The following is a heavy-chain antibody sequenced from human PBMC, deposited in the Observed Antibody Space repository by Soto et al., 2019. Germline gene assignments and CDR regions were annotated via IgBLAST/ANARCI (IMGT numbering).Heavy chain of an antibody. Sequence: ASVKVSCKASGGTFSSYAISWVRQAPGQGLEWMGGIIPIFGTANYAQKFQGRVTITADESTSTAYMELSSLRSEDTAVYYCARLRLNYSSGWSDFDSWGQGTLVTVSS. J-gene: IGHJ4*02. D-gene: IGHD6-19*01. CDR3: ARLRLNYSSGWSDFDS. V-gene: IGHV1-69*13. CDR1: GGTFSSYA. CDR2: IIPIFGTA.